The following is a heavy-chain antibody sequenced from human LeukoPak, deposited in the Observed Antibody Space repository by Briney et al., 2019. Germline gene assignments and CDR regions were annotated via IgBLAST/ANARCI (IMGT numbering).Heavy chain of an antibody. V-gene: IGHV1-69*13. J-gene: IGHJ5*02. CDR1: GGTFSSYA. CDR2: IIPIFGTA. CDR3: ARGTTTIFGVALNWFDP. D-gene: IGHD3-3*01. Sequence: SVKVSCKASGGTFSSYAISWVRQAPGQGREWMGGIIPIFGTANYAQKFQGRVTITADESTSTAYMELSSLRSEDTAVYYCARGTTTIFGVALNWFDPWGQGTLVTVSS.